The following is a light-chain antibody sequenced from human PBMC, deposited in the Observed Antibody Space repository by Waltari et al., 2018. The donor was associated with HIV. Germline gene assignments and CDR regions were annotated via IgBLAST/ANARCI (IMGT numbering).Light chain of an antibody. V-gene: IGKV1-33*01. CDR2: DAS. Sequence: DIQITQSPSSLSASVGDRVTITCQASQDIQYLLNWYQQTPGKPPKLLIYDASNLETGVPSRFSGSGSGTDFSFTITSLAPEDIATYYCQQYDHVPYTFGQGTKLEIK. CDR1: QDIQYL. J-gene: IGKJ2*01. CDR3: QQYDHVPYT.